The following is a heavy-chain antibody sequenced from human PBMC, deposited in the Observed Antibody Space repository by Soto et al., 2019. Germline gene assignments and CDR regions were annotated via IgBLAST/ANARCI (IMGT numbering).Heavy chain of an antibody. Sequence: QVQLQESGPGLVKPSETLSLTCTVSGGSISSYYWSWIRQPPGKGLEWIGYIYYSGSTNYNPSLKSRVTISVDTSKNQFSLKLSSVTAADTAVYYCARHHFLKGVYWGQGTLVTVSS. D-gene: IGHD3-3*02. CDR3: ARHHFLKGVY. CDR2: IYYSGST. V-gene: IGHV4-59*08. CDR1: GGSISSYY. J-gene: IGHJ4*02.